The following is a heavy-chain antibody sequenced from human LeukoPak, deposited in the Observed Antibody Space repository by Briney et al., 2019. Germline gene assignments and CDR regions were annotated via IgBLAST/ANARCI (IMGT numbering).Heavy chain of an antibody. CDR3: ARDKLTAATGWYFDL. CDR2: ISSSSSYI. CDR1: GGSISSSS. D-gene: IGHD6-13*01. Sequence: ETLSLTCTVSGGSISSSSYYWGWIRQPPGKGLEWVSSISSSSSYIYYADSVKGRFTISRDNAKNSLYLQMNSLRAEDTAVYYCARDKLTAATGWYFDLWGRGTLVTVSS. J-gene: IGHJ2*01. V-gene: IGHV3-21*01.